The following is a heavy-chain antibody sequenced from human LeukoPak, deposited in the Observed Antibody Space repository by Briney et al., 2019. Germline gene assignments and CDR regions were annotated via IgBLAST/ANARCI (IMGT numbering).Heavy chain of an antibody. CDR3: ARGGELRYFDWLLSGAFDI. J-gene: IGHJ3*02. CDR1: GYTFTGYY. D-gene: IGHD3-9*01. Sequence: ASVKVSCKASGYTFTGYYMHWVRQASGQGLEWMGWINPNSGGTNYAQKFQGWVTMTRDTSISTAYMELSRLRSDDTAVYYCARGGELRYFDWLLSGAFDIWGQGTMVTVSS. CDR2: INPNSGGT. V-gene: IGHV1-2*04.